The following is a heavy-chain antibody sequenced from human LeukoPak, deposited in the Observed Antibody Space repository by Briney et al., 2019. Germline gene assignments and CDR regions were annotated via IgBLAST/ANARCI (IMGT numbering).Heavy chain of an antibody. D-gene: IGHD6-6*01. CDR2: IKSDGSST. J-gene: IGHJ5*02. CDR3: ARNIAARWFDP. Sequence: GGSLRLSCAASGFTFSGYWMHWVRQAPGKGLVWVSRIKSDGSSTSYADFVKGRFTISRDNAKNTLYLQMNSLRAEDTAVYYCARNIAARWFDPWGQGTLVTVSS. CDR1: GFTFSGYW. V-gene: IGHV3-74*01.